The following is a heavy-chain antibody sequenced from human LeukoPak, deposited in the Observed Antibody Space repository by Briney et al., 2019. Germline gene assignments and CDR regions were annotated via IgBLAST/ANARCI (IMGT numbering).Heavy chain of an antibody. J-gene: IGHJ4*02. Sequence: GGSLRLSCAASGFTFSGYGMHWVRQAPGKGLEWVAFIWYDASNKYYVDSVKGRFTISRDNSKNTLFLQMNSLRVEETAVYFCARDRGDYYYFDYWGQGTLVTVSS. V-gene: IGHV3-33*01. CDR2: IWYDASNK. CDR1: GFTFSGYG. CDR3: ARDRGDYYYFDY. D-gene: IGHD3-10*01.